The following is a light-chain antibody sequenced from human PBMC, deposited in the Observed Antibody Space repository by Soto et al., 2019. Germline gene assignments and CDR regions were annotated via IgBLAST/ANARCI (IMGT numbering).Light chain of an antibody. Sequence: EIVMTQSPATLSVSPGERATLSRRASQSVSSNLAWYQQKPGQAPSLLIYGASTRATGIPARFSGSGSGTEFTLTISSLQSEDFAVYYCQQYHNWPFTFGPGTKVDIK. CDR2: GAS. J-gene: IGKJ3*01. V-gene: IGKV3-15*01. CDR3: QQYHNWPFT. CDR1: QSVSSN.